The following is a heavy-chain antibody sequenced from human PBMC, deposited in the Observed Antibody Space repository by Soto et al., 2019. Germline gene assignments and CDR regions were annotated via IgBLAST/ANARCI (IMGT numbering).Heavy chain of an antibody. CDR2: INPNSGGT. Sequence: GASVKVSCKASGYTFTGYYMHWLRQSPGQGLEWMGWINPNSGGTNYAQKFQGWVTMTRDTSISTAYMELSRLRSDDTAVYYCARDAPSNYDFWSGALDYWGQGTLVTVSS. V-gene: IGHV1-2*04. CDR3: ARDAPSNYDFWSGALDY. J-gene: IGHJ4*02. CDR1: GYTFTGYY. D-gene: IGHD3-3*01.